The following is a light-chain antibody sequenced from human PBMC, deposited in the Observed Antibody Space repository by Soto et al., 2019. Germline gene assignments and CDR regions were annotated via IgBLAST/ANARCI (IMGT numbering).Light chain of an antibody. CDR3: AAWDDSLNGFV. CDR1: SSNIGSNT. CDR2: TNN. V-gene: IGLV1-44*01. J-gene: IGLJ1*01. Sequence: VLTQPPSASGAPGQRVTISCSGRSSNIGSNTVNWYQQLPGTAPKLLIYTNNQRPSGVRDRFSGSRSGTSASLAISGLQSEDEADYYCAAWDDSLNGFVFGTGTKVTVL.